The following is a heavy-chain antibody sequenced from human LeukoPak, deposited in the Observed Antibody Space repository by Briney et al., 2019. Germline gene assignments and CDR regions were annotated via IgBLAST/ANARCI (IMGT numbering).Heavy chain of an antibody. Sequence: GGSLRLSFSASGXPFSSYAMHWVRQAPGKGLEYVSAISDSGGSTYYADSVKGRFTISRDNSKNTLYLQMSSLRAEDTAVYFCVRGYSFGPYGMDVWGQGTTVTVSS. J-gene: IGHJ6*02. CDR2: ISDSGGST. D-gene: IGHD2-15*01. CDR3: VRGYSFGPYGMDV. CDR1: GXPFSSYA. V-gene: IGHV3-64D*09.